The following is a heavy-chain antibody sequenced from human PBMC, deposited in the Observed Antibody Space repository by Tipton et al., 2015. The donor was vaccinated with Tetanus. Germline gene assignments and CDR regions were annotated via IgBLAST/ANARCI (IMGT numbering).Heavy chain of an antibody. Sequence: SLRLSCAASGFTFTDYSLIWVRQAPGKGLEWVSSLGTTSGYIFYADSVKGRFTIFRDDAKNSLFLQMSSLKTEDTALYYCTREMTKIGLDGGFDIWGQGTMVTVSS. J-gene: IGHJ3*02. CDR1: GFTFTDYS. D-gene: IGHD2-15*01. CDR3: TREMTKIGLDGGFDI. V-gene: IGHV3-21*04. CDR2: LGTTSGYI.